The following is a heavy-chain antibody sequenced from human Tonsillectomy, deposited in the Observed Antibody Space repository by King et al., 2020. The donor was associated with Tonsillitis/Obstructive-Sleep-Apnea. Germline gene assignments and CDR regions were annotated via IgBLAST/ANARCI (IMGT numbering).Heavy chain of an antibody. CDR1: GGSVSSGSYY. CDR2: IYYSGST. J-gene: IGHJ3*02. Sequence: QLQKSGPGLVKPSETLSLTCTVSGGSVSSGSYYWSWIRQPPGKGLEWIGYIYYSGSTNYNPSLKSRVTISVDTSKNQFSLKLSSVTAADTAVYYCARAQLRYFDWTSDAFDIWGQGTMVTVSS. D-gene: IGHD3-9*01. CDR3: ARAQLRYFDWTSDAFDI. V-gene: IGHV4-61*01.